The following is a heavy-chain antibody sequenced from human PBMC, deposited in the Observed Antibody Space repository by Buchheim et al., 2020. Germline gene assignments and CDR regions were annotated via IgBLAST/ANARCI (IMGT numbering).Heavy chain of an antibody. D-gene: IGHD3-22*01. Sequence: EVQLVESGGDLVQPGGSLRLSCAASGFTLSSHSMNWVRQAPGKGLEWIAYITSNSRTIKYADSVRGRFTISRDNAQSSLYLQMSSLRDEDTAVYYCARDNEYSSACNDMFDVWGRGT. CDR3: ARDNEYSSACNDMFDV. CDR1: GFTLSSHS. J-gene: IGHJ3*01. V-gene: IGHV3-48*02. CDR2: ITSNSRTI.